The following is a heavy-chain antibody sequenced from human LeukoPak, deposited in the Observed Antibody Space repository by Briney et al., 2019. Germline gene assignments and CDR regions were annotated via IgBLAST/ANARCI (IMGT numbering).Heavy chain of an antibody. D-gene: IGHD6-13*01. CDR1: GGSFSGYY. Sequence: SETLSLTCAVYGGSFSGYYWSWIRQPPGKGLEWIGEINHSGSTNYNPSLKSRVTISVDTSKSQFSLKLSSVTAADTAVYYCAREQQLVRPWFDPWGQGTLVTVSS. J-gene: IGHJ5*02. CDR3: AREQQLVRPWFDP. V-gene: IGHV4-34*01. CDR2: INHSGST.